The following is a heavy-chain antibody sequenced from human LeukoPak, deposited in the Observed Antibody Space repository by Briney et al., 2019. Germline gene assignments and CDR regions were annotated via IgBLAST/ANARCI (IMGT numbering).Heavy chain of an antibody. CDR3: ARETIAARGFDY. D-gene: IGHD6-6*01. V-gene: IGHV4-38-2*02. Sequence: PSETLFLTCTVSGYSINSGYTWGWIRQPPGKGLEWIGNIYHSGGTYYNPSLTSRATISVDTSKNQFSLKLTSVTAADTAVYYCARETIAARGFDYWGQGTLVTVSS. CDR1: GYSINSGYT. CDR2: IYHSGGT. J-gene: IGHJ4*02.